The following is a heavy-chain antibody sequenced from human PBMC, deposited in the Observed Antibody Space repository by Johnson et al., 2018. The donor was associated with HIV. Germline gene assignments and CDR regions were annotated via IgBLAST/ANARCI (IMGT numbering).Heavy chain of an antibody. J-gene: IGHJ3*02. Sequence: QVQLVESGGGVVQPGRSLRLSCAASGFTFSSYGMHWVRQAPGKGLEWVAVIWYDGSNKYYADSVKGRFTISRDNSKNTLYLQMNSLRAEDTAVYYCATKRVAAADPDDAFDIWGQGTMVTVSS. CDR2: IWYDGSNK. CDR3: ATKRVAAADPDDAFDI. D-gene: IGHD6-13*01. CDR1: GFTFSSYG. V-gene: IGHV3-33*01.